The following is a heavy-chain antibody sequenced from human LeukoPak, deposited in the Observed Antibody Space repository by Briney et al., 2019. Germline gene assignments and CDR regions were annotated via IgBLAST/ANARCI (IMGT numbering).Heavy chain of an antibody. CDR3: ARRRNLDTTEPFDY. CDR2: ITRSNYI. CDR1: GFTFSSYS. D-gene: IGHD1-14*01. J-gene: IGHJ4*02. V-gene: IGHV3-21*06. Sequence: GGSLRLSCAASGFTFSSYSMNWVRQAPGKGLEWVSSITRSNYIYYADSVKGRFTISRDNAKNSLYLQMNSLRAEDTAVHYCARRRNLDTTEPFDYWGQGTLVTVSS.